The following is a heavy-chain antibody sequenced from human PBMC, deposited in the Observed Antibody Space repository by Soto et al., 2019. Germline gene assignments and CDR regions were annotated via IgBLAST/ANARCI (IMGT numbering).Heavy chain of an antibody. D-gene: IGHD3-22*01. Sequence: GASVKVSCKVSGYSLTDLSLHWVRQAPAKRRNGMGAFDPDDGKTTYAQTLQGRVTTTSHTSEDTAYMELSRLMSEDTDLYDCVTDSIVSGSDVFNFWGQGTLVTVSS. J-gene: IGHJ4*02. CDR3: VTDSIVSGSDVFNF. CDR2: FDPDDGKT. V-gene: IGHV1-24*01. CDR1: GYSLTDLS.